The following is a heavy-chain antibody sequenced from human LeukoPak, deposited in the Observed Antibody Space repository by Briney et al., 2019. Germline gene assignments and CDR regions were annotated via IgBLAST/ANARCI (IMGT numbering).Heavy chain of an antibody. J-gene: IGHJ4*02. CDR2: ISGSGGST. CDR3: AKASIAVTTPFDY. V-gene: IGHV3-23*01. Sequence: PGGSLRLSCAASGFTFSSYAMSWVRQAPGKGLEWVSAISGSGGSTYYADSVKGRFTISRDNSKNTLYLQMNGLRAEDTAVYYCAKASIAVTTPFDYWGQGTLVTVSS. CDR1: GFTFSSYA. D-gene: IGHD4-17*01.